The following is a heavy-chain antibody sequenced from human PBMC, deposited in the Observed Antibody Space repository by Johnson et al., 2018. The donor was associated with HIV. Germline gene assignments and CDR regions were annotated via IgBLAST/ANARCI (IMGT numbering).Heavy chain of an antibody. J-gene: IGHJ3*02. CDR1: GFTFSNAW. V-gene: IGHV3-15*05. Sequence: VQLVESGGGLVKPGGSLRLSCAASGFTFSNAWMSWVRQAPGKGLEWVGRIKSKTDGGTTDHAAPVKGRFSITRDDSKNTLYLQMNSLRAEDTALYYCARDLKSYYDSSGYFDAFDIWGQGTMVTVSS. D-gene: IGHD3-22*01. CDR2: IKSKTDGGTT. CDR3: ARDLKSYYDSSGYFDAFDI.